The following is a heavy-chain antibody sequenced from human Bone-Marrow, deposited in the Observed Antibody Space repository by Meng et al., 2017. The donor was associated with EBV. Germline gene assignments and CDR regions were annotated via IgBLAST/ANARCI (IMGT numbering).Heavy chain of an antibody. Sequence: EGQLVESGGALVRPGGSLRLSCAASEFTFSSYWMHWVRQAPGKGLVWVSRINSDGSSTSYADSVKGRFTISRDNAKNTLYLQMNSLRADDTVVYYCSRSNWYPDYWGQGTLVTVSS. CDR3: SRSNWYPDY. V-gene: IGHV3-74*01. CDR1: EFTFSSYW. D-gene: IGHD6-13*01. J-gene: IGHJ4*02. CDR2: INSDGSST.